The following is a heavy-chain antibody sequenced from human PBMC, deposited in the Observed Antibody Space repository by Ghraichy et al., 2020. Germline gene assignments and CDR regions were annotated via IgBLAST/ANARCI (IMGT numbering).Heavy chain of an antibody. D-gene: IGHD2-2*01. CDR1: GFTFSSYS. CDR2: ISSSSSTI. Sequence: LSLTCAASGFTFSSYSMNWVRQAPGKGLEWVSYISSSSSTIYYADSVKGRFTISRNNAKNSLYLQMNSLRDEDKAVYYCARAGYCSRTSCHYYYYGMDVWGPGSTVTICS. V-gene: IGHV3-48*02. J-gene: IGHJ6*02. CDR3: ARAGYCSRTSCHYYYYGMDV.